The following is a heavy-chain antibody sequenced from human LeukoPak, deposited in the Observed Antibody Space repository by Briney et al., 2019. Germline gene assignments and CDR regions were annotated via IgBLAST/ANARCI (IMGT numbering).Heavy chain of an antibody. D-gene: IGHD6-19*01. CDR3: ARGPPAGPFDP. CDR2: IYSDGSRT. V-gene: IGHV3-74*01. CDR1: GFTLSSNW. Sequence: GGSLRLSCAGSGFTLSSNWMHWVRQGPGKGLVWVSRIYSDGSRTNYADSVKGRFTISRDNAKNTLYLQMNSLRAEDTAVYYCARGPPAGPFDPWGQGTLVTVSS. J-gene: IGHJ5*02.